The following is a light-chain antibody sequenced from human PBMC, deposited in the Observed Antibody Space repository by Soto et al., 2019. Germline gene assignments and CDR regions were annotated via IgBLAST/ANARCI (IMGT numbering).Light chain of an antibody. CDR1: SSDVGAYNY. CDR2: DVS. J-gene: IGLJ1*01. Sequence: QSALTQPASVSGTPGQSMTISCTGTSSDVGAYNYVSWYQQYPGKAPKLIIYDVSNRPSGVSCRFSGSKSGNTASLTISELQAEDEPDYYCNSYAGTSYVFGTGTKVTVL. CDR3: NSYAGTSYV. V-gene: IGLV2-14*03.